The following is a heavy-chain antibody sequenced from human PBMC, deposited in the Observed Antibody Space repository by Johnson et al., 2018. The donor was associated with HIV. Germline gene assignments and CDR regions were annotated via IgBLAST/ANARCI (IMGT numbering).Heavy chain of an antibody. CDR3: AKGQSSGYPKDAFDI. Sequence: VQLVESGGGVVRPGGSLRLSCAASGFTFDDYGMSWVRQAPGKGLEWVSGLHCNGGSKYYADSVKGRFTISRDNSKNTLYLQMGSLRAEDMAVYYCAKGQSSGYPKDAFDIWGRGTIVIVSS. CDR2: LHCNGGSK. CDR1: GFTFDDYG. D-gene: IGHD3-22*01. J-gene: IGHJ3*02. V-gene: IGHV3-20*04.